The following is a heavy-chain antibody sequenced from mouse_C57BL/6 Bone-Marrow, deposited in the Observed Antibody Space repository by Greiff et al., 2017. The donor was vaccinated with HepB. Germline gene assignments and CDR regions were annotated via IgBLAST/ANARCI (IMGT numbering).Heavy chain of an antibody. D-gene: IGHD3-2*02. CDR1: GYAFSSSW. J-gene: IGHJ4*01. CDR3: ARRGEDKRGQLRPHYYAMDY. Sequence: QVQLKESGPELVKPGASVKISCKASGYAFSSSWMNWVKQRPGKGLEWIGRIYPGDGDTNYNGKFKGKATLTADKSTSTAYMQLSSLTSEDSAVYFCARRGEDKRGQLRPHYYAMDYWGQGTSVTVSS. CDR2: IYPGDGDT. V-gene: IGHV1-82*01.